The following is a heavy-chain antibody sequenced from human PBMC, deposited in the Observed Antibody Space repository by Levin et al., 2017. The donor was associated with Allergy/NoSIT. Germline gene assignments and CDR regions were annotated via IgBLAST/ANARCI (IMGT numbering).Heavy chain of an antibody. V-gene: IGHV1-18*01. CDR1: GYTFPRNG. CDR3: ARGPSRENQLRYHASHHFDY. Sequence: PGESLKISCKASGYTFPRNGISWVRQAPGQGLEWMGWISVYNGHTNYAQKVQGRVTLTTDTSTSTVYLEMRSLRSDDTAIYYCARGPSRENQLRYHASHHFDYWGQGTLVTVSS. D-gene: IGHD2-2*02. J-gene: IGHJ4*02. CDR2: ISVYNGHT.